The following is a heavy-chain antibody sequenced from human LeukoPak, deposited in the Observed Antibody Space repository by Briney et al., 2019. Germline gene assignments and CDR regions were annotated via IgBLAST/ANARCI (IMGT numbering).Heavy chain of an antibody. CDR1: GGSFSGYY. J-gene: IGHJ4*02. CDR2: INHSGST. Sequence: SEILSLTCAVYGGSFSGYYWSWIRQPPGKGLEWIGEINHSGSTNYNPSLKSRVTISVDTSKNQFSLKLSSVTAADTAVYYCARHAPGYCSSTSCYFLDYWGQGTLVTVSS. CDR3: ARHAPGYCSSTSCYFLDY. V-gene: IGHV4-34*01. D-gene: IGHD2-2*01.